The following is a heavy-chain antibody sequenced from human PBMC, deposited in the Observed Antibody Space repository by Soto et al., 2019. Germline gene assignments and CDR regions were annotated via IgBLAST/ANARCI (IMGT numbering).Heavy chain of an antibody. V-gene: IGHV1-3*01. CDR2: INAGNGNT. CDR3: ARSFNGNFWSGYFYYYGMDV. CDR1: GYTFTSYA. Sequence: GASVKVSCKASGYTFTSYAMHWVRQAPGQRLEWMGWINAGNGNTKYSQKFQGRVTITRDTSASTAYMELSSLRSEDTAVYYCARSFNGNFWSGYFYYYGMDVWGQGTTVTVSS. J-gene: IGHJ6*02. D-gene: IGHD3-3*01.